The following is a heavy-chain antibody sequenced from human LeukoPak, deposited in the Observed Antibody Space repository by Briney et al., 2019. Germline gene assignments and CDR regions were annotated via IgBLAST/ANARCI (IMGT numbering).Heavy chain of an antibody. J-gene: IGHJ4*02. CDR3: ARGKIGYYYGDYDGY. CDR1: GFTFSSYD. D-gene: IGHD4-17*01. V-gene: IGHV3-48*02. CDR2: IGTISSTK. Sequence: GGSLRLSCAASGFTFSSYDMNWVRQAPGKGLEWVSYIGTISSTKYYADSVKGRFTISRDNAKNSLYLQMNSLRDEDTAVYYCARGKIGYYYGDYDGYWGQGTLVTVSS.